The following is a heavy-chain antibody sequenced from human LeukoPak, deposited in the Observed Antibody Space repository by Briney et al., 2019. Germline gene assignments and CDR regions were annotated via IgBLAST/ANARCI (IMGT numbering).Heavy chain of an antibody. V-gene: IGHV5-51*01. J-gene: IGHJ1*01. CDR3: ARRAYYYDSSGYHEYFQH. CDR2: IYPGDSDT. D-gene: IGHD3-22*01. CDR1: GYSFTSYW. Sequence: GESLKISCKGSGYSFTSYWIGWVRQMPGKGLEWMGIIYPGDSDTRYSPSFQGQVTISVDKSISTAYLQWNRLKASDTAMYYCARRAYYYDSSGYHEYFQHWGQGTLVTVSS.